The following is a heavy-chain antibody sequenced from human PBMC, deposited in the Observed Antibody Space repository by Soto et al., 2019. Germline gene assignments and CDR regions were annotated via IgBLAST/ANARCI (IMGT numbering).Heavy chain of an antibody. CDR1: GDTFSSYA. J-gene: IGHJ3*02. V-gene: IGHV1-69*13. Sequence: GASVKVSCKASGDTFSSYAISWVRQAPGQGLEWMGGIIPFFDTANYAQQFQGRVTITADESTSTAYMELSSLRSEDTAVYYCARDGEGIAVPGNSFDIWGQGTMVTVS. CDR2: IIPFFDTA. D-gene: IGHD6-19*01. CDR3: ARDGEGIAVPGNSFDI.